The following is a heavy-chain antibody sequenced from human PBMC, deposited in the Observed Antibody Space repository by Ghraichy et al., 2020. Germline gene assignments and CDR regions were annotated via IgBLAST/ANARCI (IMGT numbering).Heavy chain of an antibody. Sequence: SETLPLTCTVSGGSISSYYWSWIRQPPGKGLEWIGYIYYSGSTNYNPSLKSRVTISVDTSKNQFSLKLSSVTAADTAVYYCARDQDAYCGGDCSYNWFDPWGQGTLVTVSS. CDR3: ARDQDAYCGGDCSYNWFDP. D-gene: IGHD2-21*02. J-gene: IGHJ5*02. V-gene: IGHV4-59*01. CDR1: GGSISSYY. CDR2: IYYSGST.